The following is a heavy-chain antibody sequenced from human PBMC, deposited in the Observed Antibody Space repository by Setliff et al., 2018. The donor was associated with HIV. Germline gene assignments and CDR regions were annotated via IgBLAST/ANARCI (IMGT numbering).Heavy chain of an antibody. V-gene: IGHV4-59*01. CDR3: VRGNPDYDILTGYWSYYFDY. D-gene: IGHD3-9*01. Sequence: KTSETLSLTCTVSGDSITSYYWTWIRQPPGKGLEWIGHIYYTGSTNYNPSLKSRVTISLDTSKNQFSLNLNSVTAADTAVYYCVRGNPDYDILTGYWSYYFDYWGQGPRSPS. CDR1: GDSITSYY. CDR2: IYYTGST. J-gene: IGHJ4*02.